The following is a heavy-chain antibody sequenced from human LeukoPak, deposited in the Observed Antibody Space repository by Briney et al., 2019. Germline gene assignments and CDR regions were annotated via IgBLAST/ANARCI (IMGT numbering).Heavy chain of an antibody. CDR3: ARSSGWRDY. Sequence: PSETLSLTCAVYGGSFSGYYWSWIRQPPGKGLEWIGEINHSGSTNYNPSLKSRVTISVDTSKNQFSLKLSSVTAADTAVYYCARSSGWRDYWGQGTLVTVSP. CDR1: GGSFSGYY. D-gene: IGHD6-19*01. V-gene: IGHV4-34*01. CDR2: INHSGST. J-gene: IGHJ4*02.